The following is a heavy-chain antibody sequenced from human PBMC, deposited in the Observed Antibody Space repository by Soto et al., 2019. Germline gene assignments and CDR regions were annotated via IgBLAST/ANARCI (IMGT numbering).Heavy chain of an antibody. D-gene: IGHD2-8*01. V-gene: IGHV1-69*13. J-gene: IGHJ6*02. CDR2: IVPIFGTA. Sequence: GASVKVSCKASGGTFSSYAISWVRQAPGQGLEWMGGIVPIFGTANYAQKFQGRVTITADESTSTAYMELSSLRSEDTAVYYCARFVKADGYYYGMDVCGQGTTVTVSS. CDR3: ARFVKADGYYYGMDV. CDR1: GGTFSSYA.